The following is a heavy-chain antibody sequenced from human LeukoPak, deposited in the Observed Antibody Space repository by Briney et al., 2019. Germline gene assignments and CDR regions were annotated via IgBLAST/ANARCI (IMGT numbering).Heavy chain of an antibody. CDR1: GFTFSSYA. D-gene: IGHD3-16*01. CDR2: ISYDGSNK. Sequence: PGRSLRLSCAASGFTFSSYAMHWVRQAPGKGLEWVAVISYDGSNKYYADSVKGRFTISRDNSKNTLYLQMNSLRAEDTAVYYCAKDGADLRYWYFDLWGRGTLVTVSS. V-gene: IGHV3-30*04. J-gene: IGHJ2*01. CDR3: AKDGADLRYWYFDL.